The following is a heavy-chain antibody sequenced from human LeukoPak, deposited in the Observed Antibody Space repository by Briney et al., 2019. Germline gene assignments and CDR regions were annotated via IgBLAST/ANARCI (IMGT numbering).Heavy chain of an antibody. Sequence: PSETLSLTCTVSGGSISSYYWSWIRQPPGKGLEWIGYIYYSGSTNYNPSLKSRVTISVDTSKNQFSLKLSSVTAADTAVYYCARSGVRRGYSGYDGPYFDYWGQGTLVTVSS. CDR3: ARSGVRRGYSGYDGPYFDY. V-gene: IGHV4-59*08. CDR1: GGSISSYY. CDR2: IYYSGST. D-gene: IGHD5-12*01. J-gene: IGHJ4*02.